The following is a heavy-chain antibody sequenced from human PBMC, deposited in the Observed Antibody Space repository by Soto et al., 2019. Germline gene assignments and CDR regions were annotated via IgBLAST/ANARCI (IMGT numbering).Heavy chain of an antibody. CDR1: GFTFRNYG. Sequence: QVQLVESGGGVVQPGTSLRLSCAASGFTFRNYGMHWVRQAPGKGLEWVAVIWYDGSKKYYGDSVKGRFTISRDNFNNTLFVQMDSLRAEDTAVYYCARDGSLGYYYGMDVWGQGTTVTVSS. J-gene: IGHJ6*02. V-gene: IGHV3-33*01. D-gene: IGHD1-1*01. CDR2: IWYDGSKK. CDR3: ARDGSLGYYYGMDV.